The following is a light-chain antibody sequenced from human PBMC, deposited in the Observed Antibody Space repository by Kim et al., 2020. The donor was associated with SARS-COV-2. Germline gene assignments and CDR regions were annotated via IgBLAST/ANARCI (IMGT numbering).Light chain of an antibody. V-gene: IGKV1-9*01. J-gene: IGKJ5*01. Sequence: ASVGDRVTISCRASQGTSSYLAWYQQKPGKAPNLLIYAASTLESGVPSRFSGSGSGTDFTLTISSLRPEDFATYYCQQLHTYPITFGQGTRLEIK. CDR2: AAS. CDR1: QGTSSY. CDR3: QQLHTYPIT.